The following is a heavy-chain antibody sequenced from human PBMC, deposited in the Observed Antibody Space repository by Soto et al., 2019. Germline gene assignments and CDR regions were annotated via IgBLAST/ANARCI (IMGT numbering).Heavy chain of an antibody. J-gene: IGHJ6*02. V-gene: IGHV3-30*18. CDR3: AKRRNVLRFLEWSSGMEV. Sequence: LRLSCAASGFTFSSYGMHWVRQAPGKGLEWVAFISYDESNKYYADSVKGRFTISGDNSRATLYLQMNSLRAEDTAVYFCAKRRNVLRFLEWSSGMEVWGHGXTVTVSS. CDR2: ISYDESNK. CDR1: GFTFSSYG. D-gene: IGHD3-3*01.